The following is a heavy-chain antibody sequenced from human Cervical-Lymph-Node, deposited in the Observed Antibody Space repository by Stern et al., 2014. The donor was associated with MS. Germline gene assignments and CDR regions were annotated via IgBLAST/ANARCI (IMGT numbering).Heavy chain of an antibody. CDR2: TFPVLVTR. CDR1: GCTFSTIA. J-gene: IGHJ5*02. CDR3: SLSSETSDRWYSLGYDL. V-gene: IGHV1-69*01. Sequence: VKLEQSGPAVTKPRHSVTVTCKVSGCTFSTIASSWVCKGQRQGIARKGRTFPVLVTRAYAQEFRGRVTITADVSTSTVYMELSILRSDVTAVYYCSLSSETSDRWYSLGYDLWGQGTLVTVSS. D-gene: IGHD6-13*01.